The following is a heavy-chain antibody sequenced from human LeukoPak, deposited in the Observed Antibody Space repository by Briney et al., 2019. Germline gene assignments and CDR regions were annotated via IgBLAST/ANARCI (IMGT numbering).Heavy chain of an antibody. D-gene: IGHD6-19*01. CDR1: GGSITSGGNY. V-gene: IGHV4-31*03. J-gene: IGHJ6*02. Sequence: TLSLTCTVSGGSITSGGNYWSWIRQHPGKGLEWIGNIHYSGSTYYNPPLKSRVTISVDTSKNQFSLKLRSVTAADTAVYYCARDQQITVAGTVHYYGMDVGGQGSTVTVSS. CDR2: IHYSGST. CDR3: ARDQQITVAGTVHYYGMDV.